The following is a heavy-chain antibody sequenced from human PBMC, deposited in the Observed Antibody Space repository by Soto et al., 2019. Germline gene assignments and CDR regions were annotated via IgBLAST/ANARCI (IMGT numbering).Heavy chain of an antibody. CDR2: ISYDGSNK. D-gene: IGHD2-15*01. J-gene: IGHJ6*02. CDR1: GFTFSSYA. V-gene: IGHV3-30-3*01. CDR3: ARDYARGCSGGNCYADFYYYDRMAV. Sequence: LRLSCAASGFTFSSYAMHWVRQAPGKGLEWVAVISYDGSNKYYADSVQGRFTISRDNSKDTLYLQMNSLRAEDTAVYYCARDYARGCSGGNCYADFYYYDRMAVWAKGPRSPSP.